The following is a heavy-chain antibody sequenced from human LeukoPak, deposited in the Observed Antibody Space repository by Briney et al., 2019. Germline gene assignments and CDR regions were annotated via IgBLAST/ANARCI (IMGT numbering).Heavy chain of an antibody. CDR3: ARGGARGVIRD. V-gene: IGHV4-34*01. Sequence: PSETLSLTCAVYGGSFSGYYWSWIRQPPGKGLEWIGEINHSGSTNYNPSLKSRVTISVDTSKNQFSLKLSSVTAADTAVHYCARGGARGVIRDWGQGTLVTVSS. CDR1: GGSFSGYY. J-gene: IGHJ4*02. D-gene: IGHD3-10*01. CDR2: INHSGST.